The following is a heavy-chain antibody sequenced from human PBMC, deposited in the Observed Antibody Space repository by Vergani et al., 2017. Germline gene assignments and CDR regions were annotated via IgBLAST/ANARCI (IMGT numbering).Heavy chain of an antibody. CDR3: RRRAVAGTGDYYYYMDV. J-gene: IGHJ6*03. CDR2: IYPGDSDT. D-gene: IGHD6-19*01. V-gene: IGHV5-51*01. Sequence: EVQLVQSGAEVKKPGESLKISCKGSGYSFTSYWIGWVRQMPGKGREWMGIIYPGDSDTRYSPSFQGQVTISADKSISTAYLQWSSLKASDTAMYYCRRRAVAGTGDYYYYMDVWGKGTTVTVSS. CDR1: GYSFTSYW.